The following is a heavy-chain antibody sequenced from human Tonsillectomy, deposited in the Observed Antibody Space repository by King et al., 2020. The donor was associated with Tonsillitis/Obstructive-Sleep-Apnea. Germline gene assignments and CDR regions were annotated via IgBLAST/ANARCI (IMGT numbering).Heavy chain of an antibody. D-gene: IGHD1-26*01. V-gene: IGHV4-31*03. J-gene: IGHJ4*02. Sequence: QLQESGPGLVRPSQTLSLTCTVSGGCISSAGYYWSWIRQHPGTGLEWIGYIYYSGSTYYIPSLKSRVTMSLDTSKNQFSLKLSSVTAADTAVYYCARSGSARDEPGIGSVCFWGQGTLVTVSS. CDR3: ARSGSARDEPGIGSVCF. CDR1: GGCISSAGYY. CDR2: IYYSGST.